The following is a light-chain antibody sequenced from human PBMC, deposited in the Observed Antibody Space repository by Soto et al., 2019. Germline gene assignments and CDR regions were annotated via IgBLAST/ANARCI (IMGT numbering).Light chain of an antibody. V-gene: IGLV2-14*01. CDR1: RDVGGYNY. J-gene: IGLJ1*01. CDR2: EVS. CDR3: SSYTSSSTYNYV. Sequence: RDVGGYNYVSWYQQHPGKAPKLMIYEVSNRPSGVSNRFSGSKSGNTASLTISGLQAEDEADYYCSSYTSSSTYNYVFGTGTKVTVL.